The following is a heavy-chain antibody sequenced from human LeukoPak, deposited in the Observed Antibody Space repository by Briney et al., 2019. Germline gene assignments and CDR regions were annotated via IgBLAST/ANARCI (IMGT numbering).Heavy chain of an antibody. J-gene: IGHJ6*02. CDR2: ISSRGSTI. Sequence: PGGSLRLSSAASGFTFGDYYMSWIRQAPGEGLEWVSYISSRGSTIYYADSVKGRFTISRDNAKNSLYLQMNSLRAEDTAVYYCARGGYFDWPMGQVDYGMDVWGQGTTVTVSS. CDR1: GFTFGDYY. V-gene: IGHV3-11*01. CDR3: ARGGYFDWPMGQVDYGMDV. D-gene: IGHD3-9*01.